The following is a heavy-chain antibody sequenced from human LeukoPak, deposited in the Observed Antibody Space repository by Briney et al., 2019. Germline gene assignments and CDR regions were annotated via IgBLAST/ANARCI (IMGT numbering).Heavy chain of an antibody. V-gene: IGHV1-18*01. CDR3: ARDRGDGYTTLPYFDY. CDR2: ISAYNGNT. Sequence: ASVKVSCKASGYTFTSYGISWVRQAPGQGLEWMGWISAYNGNTNYAQKLQGRVTVTTDTSTSTAYMELSSLRSEDTAVYYCARDRGDGYTTLPYFDYWGQGTLVTVSS. D-gene: IGHD5-24*01. J-gene: IGHJ4*02. CDR1: GYTFTSYG.